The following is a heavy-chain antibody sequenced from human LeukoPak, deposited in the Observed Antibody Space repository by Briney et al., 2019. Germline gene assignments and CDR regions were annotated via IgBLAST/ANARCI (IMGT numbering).Heavy chain of an antibody. V-gene: IGHV4-4*07. J-gene: IGHJ4*02. D-gene: IGHD6-19*01. CDR1: GGSVSIYY. Sequence: SETLSLTCTVSGGSVSIYYWSWIRQPAGKGLEWIGRIYTSGTTNYNPSLKSRVTMSVDTSKNQFSLNLSSVTAADTAVYYCARGIRGAVASPNFSDYWGQGTLVTVSS. CDR3: ARGIRGAVASPNFSDY. CDR2: IYTSGTT.